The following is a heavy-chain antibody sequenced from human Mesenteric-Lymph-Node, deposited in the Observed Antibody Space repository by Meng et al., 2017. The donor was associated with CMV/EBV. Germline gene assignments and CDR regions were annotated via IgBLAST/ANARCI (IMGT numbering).Heavy chain of an antibody. CDR1: GFTFSNYW. J-gene: IGHJ6*02. D-gene: IGHD3-3*01. CDR2: IKQDGSEE. Sequence: GESLKISCAASGFTFSNYWMSWVRQAPGKGLEWVASIKQDGSEEYYLDSVKGRFIISRDNAKNSLYLQMNSLRAEDTAVYYCAREVSSEYDFWSGLGSGMDVWGQGTTVTVSS. CDR3: AREVSSEYDFWSGLGSGMDV. V-gene: IGHV3-7*01.